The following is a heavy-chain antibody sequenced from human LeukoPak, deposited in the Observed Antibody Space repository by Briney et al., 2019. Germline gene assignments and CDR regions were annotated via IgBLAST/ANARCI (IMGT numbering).Heavy chain of an antibody. CDR1: GFTFSSYA. Sequence: GGSLRLSCAASGFTFSSYAMSWVRQAPGKGLEWVSAISGSGGSTYYADSVKGRFTISRDNSKNTLYLQMNSLRAEDTAVYYCARDPGAEYYDSSGYEGYYFDYWGQGTLVTVSS. V-gene: IGHV3-23*01. J-gene: IGHJ4*02. CDR3: ARDPGAEYYDSSGYEGYYFDY. D-gene: IGHD3-22*01. CDR2: ISGSGGST.